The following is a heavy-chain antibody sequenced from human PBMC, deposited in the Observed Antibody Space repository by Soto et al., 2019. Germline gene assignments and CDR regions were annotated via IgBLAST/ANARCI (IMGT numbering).Heavy chain of an antibody. D-gene: IGHD6-19*01. J-gene: IGHJ4*02. Sequence: SGPLSLTCPLRGASITSSGTFWVWVRQPPGKGLEWIGSIHYTGSTSNNPTLHSRVTMSVDTSKSQFSLKLSSVTAADTAVYYCARTYSSGWLFFDYWGQG. CDR3: ARTYSSGWLFFDY. V-gene: IGHV4-39*01. CDR2: IHYTGST. CDR1: GASITSSGTF.